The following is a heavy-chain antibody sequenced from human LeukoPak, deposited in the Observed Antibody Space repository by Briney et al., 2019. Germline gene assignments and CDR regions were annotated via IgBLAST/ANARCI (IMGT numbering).Heavy chain of an antibody. CDR3: VRSAITAAVVWFDA. D-gene: IGHD6-6*01. CDR2: IYYSGST. Sequence: PSETLSLTCTVSGGSISSSSYYWGWIRQPPGKGLEWIGSIYYSGSTYYNPSLKSRVTISVDTSKNQFSLKLSSVTAADTAVYYCVRSAITAAVVWFDAWGQGTLVTVSS. CDR1: GGSISSSSYY. V-gene: IGHV4-39*01. J-gene: IGHJ5*02.